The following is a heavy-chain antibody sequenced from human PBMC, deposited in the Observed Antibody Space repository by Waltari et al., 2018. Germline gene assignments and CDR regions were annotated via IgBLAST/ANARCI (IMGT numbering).Heavy chain of an antibody. CDR3: ATPSYNSGSYFLY. D-gene: IGHD3-10*01. Sequence: EVQLVESGGGLVQPGGSLRLSCAASGFTCSNYWMGWGRQAPGKGLEWVANIKEDGSEKDYVDSVKGRFTISRDNAQNSLYLQVSSLRAEDTAMYYCATPSYNSGSYFLYWGQGTLVSVSS. CDR1: GFTCSNYW. J-gene: IGHJ4*02. V-gene: IGHV3-7*01. CDR2: IKEDGSEK.